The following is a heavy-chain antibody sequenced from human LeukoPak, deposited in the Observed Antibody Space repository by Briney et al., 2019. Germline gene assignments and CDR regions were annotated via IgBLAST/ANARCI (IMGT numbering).Heavy chain of an antibody. CDR3: ARECHYYDSSACGDTFDY. CDR2: IYTSGST. CDR1: GGSISSGSYY. Sequence: PSQTLSLTCTVSGGSISSGSYYWSWIRQPAGKGLEWIGRIYTSGSTNYNPSLKSRVTISVDTSKNQFSLKLSSVTAADTAVYYCARECHYYDSSACGDTFDYWGQGTLVTVSS. J-gene: IGHJ4*02. V-gene: IGHV4-61*02. D-gene: IGHD3-22*01.